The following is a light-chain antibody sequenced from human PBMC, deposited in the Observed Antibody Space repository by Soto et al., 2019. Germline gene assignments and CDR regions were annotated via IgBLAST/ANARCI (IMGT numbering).Light chain of an antibody. CDR3: QQYNSYWT. CDR2: QTS. J-gene: IGKJ1*01. CDR1: QTILNS. V-gene: IGKV1-5*03. Sequence: PMTQSPSALSASVGDTVTITCRASQTILNSLAWYQHKPGKAPKLLIYQTSTLESGVPSRFSGSESGTEFTLTISSLQPDDSATYYCQQYNSYWTFGQGTKVEIK.